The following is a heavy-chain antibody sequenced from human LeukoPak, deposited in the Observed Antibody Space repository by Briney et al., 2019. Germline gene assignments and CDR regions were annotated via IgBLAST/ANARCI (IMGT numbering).Heavy chain of an antibody. J-gene: IGHJ4*02. CDR1: GFTFSNYV. CDR3: AKSMTPVTTHFDC. D-gene: IGHD4-17*01. CDR2: ISYDGSTK. V-gene: IGHV3-30*04. Sequence: GGSLRLSCAASGFTFSNYVIHWVRQAPGKGLEWVTVISYDGSTKNDADSVKGRFTISRDNSKNTVFLEMNSLRPEDTALYYCAKSMTPVTTHFDCWAEGTLVTVSS.